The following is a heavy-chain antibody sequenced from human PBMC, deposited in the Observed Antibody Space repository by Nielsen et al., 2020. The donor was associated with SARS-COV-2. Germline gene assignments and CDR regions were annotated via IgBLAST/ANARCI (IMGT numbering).Heavy chain of an antibody. J-gene: IGHJ4*02. CDR3: ARGNGWGSYFDY. D-gene: IGHD7-27*01. Sequence: GSLRLSCAASGFTFSSFAMHWVRQAPGKGLGGGAVILDDGSEKYYADSVKGRFTISRDNSKNTLYLQMNSLRGEDTAVYYCARGNGWGSYFDYWGQGTLVTVSS. V-gene: IGHV3-30-3*01. CDR1: GFTFSSFA. CDR2: ILDDGSEK.